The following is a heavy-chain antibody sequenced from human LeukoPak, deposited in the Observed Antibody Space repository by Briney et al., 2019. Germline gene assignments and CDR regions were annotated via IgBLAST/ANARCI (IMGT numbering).Heavy chain of an antibody. CDR2: VNPTTGST. D-gene: IGHD1-14*01. CDR1: GYTFTNFY. J-gene: IGHJ3*02. Sequence: ASVKVSCKASGYTFTNFYLHWVRQAPGQGLEWMGIVNPTTGSTTYAQKLQGRVTMTRDMSTSTVYMELSSLRSEDTAVYFCARDLNPQSVGMRAFDIWGQGTMVTASS. V-gene: IGHV1-46*01. CDR3: ARDLNPQSVGMRAFDI.